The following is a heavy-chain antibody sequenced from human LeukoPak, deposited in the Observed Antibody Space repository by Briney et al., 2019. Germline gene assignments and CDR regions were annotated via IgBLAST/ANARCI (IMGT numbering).Heavy chain of an antibody. J-gene: IGHJ6*04. D-gene: IGHD3-10*02. Sequence: GGSLRLSCAASGFTFDDYGMSWVRQVPGKGLEWVSGINWNGGSTGNANSVKGRFTISRDNAKNSLYLQMNSLRAEDTAVYYCAELGITMIGGVWGKGTTVTISS. V-gene: IGHV3-20*04. CDR2: INWNGGST. CDR1: GFTFDDYG. CDR3: AELGITMIGGV.